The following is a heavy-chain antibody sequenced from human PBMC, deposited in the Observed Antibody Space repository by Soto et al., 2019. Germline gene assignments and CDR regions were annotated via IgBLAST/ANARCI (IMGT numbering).Heavy chain of an antibody. V-gene: IGHV4-61*01. Sequence: SETLSLTCTVSGGSVSSGSYYWSWIRQPPGKGLEWIGYIYYSGSTNYNPSLKSRVTISVDTSKNQFSLKLSSVTAADTAVYYCAREGYDFWSGRSNDYWGQGTLVTVSS. D-gene: IGHD3-3*01. J-gene: IGHJ4*02. CDR3: AREGYDFWSGRSNDY. CDR2: IYYSGST. CDR1: GGSVSSGSYY.